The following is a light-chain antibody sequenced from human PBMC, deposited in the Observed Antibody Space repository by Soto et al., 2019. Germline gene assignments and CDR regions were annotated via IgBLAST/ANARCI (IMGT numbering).Light chain of an antibody. CDR2: EVS. CDR3: SLYTSTFTYV. Sequence: QSALTQPPSVSGSPGQSVTISCTGTSSDVGSYNRVSWYQQPPGTAPKLMIYEVSNRPSGVPDRFSGSKSGNTASLTISGLQAEDEADYYCSLYTSTFTYVFGTGTKLTVL. CDR1: SSDVGSYNR. J-gene: IGLJ1*01. V-gene: IGLV2-18*01.